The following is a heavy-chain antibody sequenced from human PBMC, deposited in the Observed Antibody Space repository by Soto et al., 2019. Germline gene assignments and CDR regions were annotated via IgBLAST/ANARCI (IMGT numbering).Heavy chain of an antibody. D-gene: IGHD3-22*01. CDR3: ASRGYYDSSGYSPFDY. Sequence: ASVKVSCKASGGTFSSYAISWVRQAHGQGLEWMGGIIPIFGTANYAQKFQGRVTITADESTSTAYMELSSLRSEDTAVYYCASRGYYDSSGYSPFDYWGQGTLVTVSS. CDR1: GGTFSSYA. V-gene: IGHV1-69*13. J-gene: IGHJ4*02. CDR2: IIPIFGTA.